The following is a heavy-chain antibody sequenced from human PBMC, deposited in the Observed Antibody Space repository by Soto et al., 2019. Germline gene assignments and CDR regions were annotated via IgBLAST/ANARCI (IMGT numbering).Heavy chain of an antibody. V-gene: IGHV3-21*06. CDR1: GFSFSGYN. CDR2: ISGDSNYI. Sequence: GGSLRLSCAASGFSFSGYNMNWVRQAPGKGLEWVSSISGDSNYIYYADSVQGRFTISRDNTKNSVYLQMNSLRAEDTAVYYCARVVYFDRSAYGLWGQGTMVTVSS. CDR3: ARVVYFDRSAYGL. D-gene: IGHD3-22*01. J-gene: IGHJ3*01.